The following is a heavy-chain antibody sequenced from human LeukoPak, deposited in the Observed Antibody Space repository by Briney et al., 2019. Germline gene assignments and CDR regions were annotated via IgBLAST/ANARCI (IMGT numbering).Heavy chain of an antibody. Sequence: GGSLRLSCAASGFTFSSYGMHWVRQAPGRGLEWVAFIRYDGSNKYYADSVKGRFTISRDNSKNTLYLQMNSLRAEDTAVYYCAKDRAKGYSGSYFIDYWGQGTLVTVSS. CDR3: AKDRAKGYSGSYFIDY. CDR2: IRYDGSNK. V-gene: IGHV3-30*02. J-gene: IGHJ4*02. CDR1: GFTFSSYG. D-gene: IGHD1-26*01.